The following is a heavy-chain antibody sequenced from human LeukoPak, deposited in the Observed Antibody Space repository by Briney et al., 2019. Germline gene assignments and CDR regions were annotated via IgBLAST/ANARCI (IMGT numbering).Heavy chain of an antibody. CDR2: IYSGGST. J-gene: IGHJ4*02. D-gene: IGHD3-22*01. V-gene: IGHV3-66*01. CDR1: GFTVSSNY. Sequence: GGSLRLSCAASGFTVSSNYMSWVRQAPGKGLEWVSVIYSGGSTYYADSVKGRFTISRDNSKNTLYLQMNSLRAEDTAVYYCARAPPVGNYDSSGHFDYWGQGTLVTVSS. CDR3: ARAPPVGNYDSSGHFDY.